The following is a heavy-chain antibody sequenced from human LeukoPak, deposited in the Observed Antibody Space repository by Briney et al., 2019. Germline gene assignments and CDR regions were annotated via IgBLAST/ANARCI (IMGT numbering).Heavy chain of an antibody. Sequence: ASVKVSCKASGYTFSGYYIHWVRQAPGQGLEWMGWINPDSGGTKYAQKFQGRVTITADKSTSTAYMELSSLRSEDTAVYYCASEPPFYDILTGYSPDPWGQGTLVTVSS. CDR2: INPDSGGT. V-gene: IGHV1-2*02. J-gene: IGHJ5*02. CDR1: GYTFSGYY. CDR3: ASEPPFYDILTGYSPDP. D-gene: IGHD3-9*01.